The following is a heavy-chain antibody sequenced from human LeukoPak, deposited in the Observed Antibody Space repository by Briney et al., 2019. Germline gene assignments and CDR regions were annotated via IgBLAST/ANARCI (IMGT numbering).Heavy chain of an antibody. CDR3: AKRNHFDY. V-gene: IGHV3-23*01. CDR1: GFTFSNYA. J-gene: IGHJ4*02. D-gene: IGHD1-14*01. CDR2: ISGSAVST. Sequence: GGSLRLSCAASGFTFSNYAMSWVRRAPGKGLEWVSVISGSAVSTYYADSVKGRFTISRDNSKNTLFLQMSSLRAEDAALYYCAKRNHFDYWGQGTLVTVSS.